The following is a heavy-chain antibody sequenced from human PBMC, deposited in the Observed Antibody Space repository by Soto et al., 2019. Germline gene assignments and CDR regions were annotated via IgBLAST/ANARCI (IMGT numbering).Heavy chain of an antibody. D-gene: IGHD2-21*02. CDR3: VRGGGVDVVTPTRIVFDY. Sequence: QVQLVQSGAEVKKPGASVKVSCKVSGYTFTGNYMHWMRQAPGQGPEWMGWIHPRNGDTDYAQKFQGRVTITRDTSISTAYMDLSRLTSDDTAIYFCVRGGGVDVVTPTRIVFDYWGQGTLLTVSS. V-gene: IGHV1-2*02. CDR2: IHPRNGDT. CDR1: GYTFTGNY. J-gene: IGHJ4*02.